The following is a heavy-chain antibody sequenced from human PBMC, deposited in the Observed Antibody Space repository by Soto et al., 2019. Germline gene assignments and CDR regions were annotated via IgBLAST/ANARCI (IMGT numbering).Heavy chain of an antibody. V-gene: IGHV1-18*04. J-gene: IGHJ4*02. CDR2: ISASTGNT. D-gene: IGHD5-12*01. CDR3: ARSPRVIVAAKGILDY. Sequence: ASVKVSCKASGYTFTSYGINWVRQAPGQGLEWMGWISASTGNTNYAESVQGRVTLTTDISTSTAYMELRRLTSNDTAVYYCARSPRVIVAAKGILDYWGQGTPVTVSS. CDR1: GYTFTSYG.